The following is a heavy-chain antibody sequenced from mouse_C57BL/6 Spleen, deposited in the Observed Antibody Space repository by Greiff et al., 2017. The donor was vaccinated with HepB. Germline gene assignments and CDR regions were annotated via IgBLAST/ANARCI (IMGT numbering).Heavy chain of an antibody. D-gene: IGHD2-4*01. J-gene: IGHJ4*01. V-gene: IGHV1-80*01. CDR3: ASSTMNTPCCYAMDY. CDR1: GYAFSSYW. Sequence: VQLQQSGAELVKPGASVKISCKASGYAFSSYWMNWVKQRPGKGLEWIGQIYPGDGDTNYNGKFKGKATLTADKSSSTAYMQLSSLTSEDSAVYFCASSTMNTPCCYAMDYWGQGTSVTVSS. CDR2: IYPGDGDT.